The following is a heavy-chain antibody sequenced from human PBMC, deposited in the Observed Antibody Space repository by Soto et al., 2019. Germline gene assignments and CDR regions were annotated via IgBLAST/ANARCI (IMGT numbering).Heavy chain of an antibody. J-gene: IGHJ6*02. CDR3: ARAGSRNYDFPPYHYGMDV. CDR2: IWYDGSNK. CDR1: GFTFSNYG. Sequence: GGSLRLSCAGSGFTFSNYGMHWVRQAPGKGLEWVAVIWYDGSNKYYADSVKGRFTISRDNSKNTLYLQMNSLRAEDTAVYYCARAGSRNYDFPPYHYGMDVWGQGTTVTVSS. V-gene: IGHV3-33*08. D-gene: IGHD3-3*01.